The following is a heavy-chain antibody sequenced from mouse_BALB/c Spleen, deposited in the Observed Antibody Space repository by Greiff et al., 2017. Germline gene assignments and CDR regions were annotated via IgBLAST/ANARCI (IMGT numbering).Heavy chain of an antibody. D-gene: IGHD5-5*01. CDR2: INPYNGDT. V-gene: IGHV1-37*01. CDR3: GRGDYAYLRDAMDY. Sequence: VQLKESGPELVKPGASVKISCKASGYSFTGYFMNWVKQSHGKSLEWIGRINPYNGDTFYNQKFKGKATLTVDKSSSTAHMELLSLTSEDSAVYYCGRGDYAYLRDAMDYWGQGTSVTVSS. J-gene: IGHJ4*01. CDR1: GYSFTGYF.